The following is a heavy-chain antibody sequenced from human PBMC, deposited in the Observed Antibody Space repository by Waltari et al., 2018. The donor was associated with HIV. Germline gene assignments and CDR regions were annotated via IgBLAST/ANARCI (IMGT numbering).Heavy chain of an antibody. Sequence: EVQLVESEGGLVQPGGSLRLSCAASGFTFSSYWMHWVRQAPGKGLVWVSRINSDGSSTSYADSVKGRFTISRDNAKNTLYLQMNSLRAEDTAVYYCARDSSSWSNTNDYYGMDVWGQGTTVTVSS. CDR1: GFTFSSYW. J-gene: IGHJ6*02. D-gene: IGHD6-13*01. CDR2: INSDGSST. CDR3: ARDSSSWSNTNDYYGMDV. V-gene: IGHV3-74*01.